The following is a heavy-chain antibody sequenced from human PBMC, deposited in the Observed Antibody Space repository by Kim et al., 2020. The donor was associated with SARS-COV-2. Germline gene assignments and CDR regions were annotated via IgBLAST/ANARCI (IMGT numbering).Heavy chain of an antibody. CDR3: TREAYSSGSGISIDY. D-gene: IGHD3-10*01. Sequence: GGSLRLSCAASGFTFSDHYMEWVRQAPGKGLEWVGRSRNRANSYTTEYAASVKGRFTISRDDSKNSLYLQMNSLKTEDTAVYYCTREAYSSGSGISIDYWGQGTLVTVSS. CDR1: GFTFSDHY. CDR2: SRNRANSYTT. V-gene: IGHV3-72*01. J-gene: IGHJ4*02.